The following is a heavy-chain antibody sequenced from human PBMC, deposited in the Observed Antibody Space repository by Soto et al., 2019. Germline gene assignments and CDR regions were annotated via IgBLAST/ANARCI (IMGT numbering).Heavy chain of an antibody. CDR2: LYYNTNT. Sequence: SETLSLTCTVSGGSVNSGSYYWTWIRQPPGKGLEWIGYLYYNTNTNYNPSLKSRVTISVDTSKNQFSLKLSSVTAADTAVYYCARTTFYSGSYYGVVDYWGQGTLVTVSS. D-gene: IGHD1-26*01. V-gene: IGHV4-61*01. CDR1: GGSVNSGSYY. J-gene: IGHJ4*02. CDR3: ARTTFYSGSYYGVVDY.